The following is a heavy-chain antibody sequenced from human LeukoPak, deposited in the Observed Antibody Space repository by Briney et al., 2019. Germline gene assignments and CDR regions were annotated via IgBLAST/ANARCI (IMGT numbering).Heavy chain of an antibody. D-gene: IGHD5-12*01. CDR1: GFTVSRNY. V-gene: IGHV3-53*01. Sequence: GGSLKLSCAASGFTVSRNYMSWVRQAPGKGLEWVSVIYSGGSTYYGDSVKGRFTISRDNSKNTLYLQMNSLRAEDTAVYYCARDSGYDLRPTLDYWGQGTLVTVSS. CDR2: IYSGGST. CDR3: ARDSGYDLRPTLDY. J-gene: IGHJ4*02.